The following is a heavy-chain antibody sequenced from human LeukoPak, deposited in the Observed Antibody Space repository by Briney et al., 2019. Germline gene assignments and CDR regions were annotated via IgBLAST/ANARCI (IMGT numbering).Heavy chain of an antibody. J-gene: IGHJ4*02. V-gene: IGHV4-39*07. CDR2: INHSGST. Sequence: PSETLSLTCTVSGGSISSGGYYWSWIRQPPGKGLEWIGEINHSGSTNYNPSLKSRVTISVDTSKNQFSLKLSSVTAADTAVYYCARASRYCSSTSCSRAYYFDYWGQGTLVTVSS. CDR3: ARASRYCSSTSCSRAYYFDY. CDR1: GGSISSGGYY. D-gene: IGHD2-2*01.